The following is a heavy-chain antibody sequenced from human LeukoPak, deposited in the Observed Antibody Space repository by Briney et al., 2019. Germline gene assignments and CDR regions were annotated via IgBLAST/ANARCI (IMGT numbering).Heavy chain of an antibody. Sequence: SETLSLTCSVSGGSISSYYWSWIRQPPGKGLEWIGYIYYSGSTNYNPSLKSRVTISVDTSKNQFSLKLSSVTAADTAVYYCARVADYYGSGSYYSSWGQGTLVTVSS. CDR2: IYYSGST. J-gene: IGHJ5*02. V-gene: IGHV4-59*01. CDR3: ARVADYYGSGSYYSS. CDR1: GGSISSYY. D-gene: IGHD3-10*01.